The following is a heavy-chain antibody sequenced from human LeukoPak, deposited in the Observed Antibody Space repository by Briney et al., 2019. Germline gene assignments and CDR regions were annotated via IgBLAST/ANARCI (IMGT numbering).Heavy chain of an antibody. V-gene: IGHV3-11*01. Sequence: GGSPRLSCAASGFTFRDYYMSWIRQAPGKGLEWVSYISSSGSTIYYADSVKGRFTISRDNAKNSLYLQMNSLRAEDTAVYYCASCGSSSCLDYWGQGTLVTVSS. D-gene: IGHD6-13*01. CDR2: ISSSGSTI. CDR3: ASCGSSSCLDY. J-gene: IGHJ4*02. CDR1: GFTFRDYY.